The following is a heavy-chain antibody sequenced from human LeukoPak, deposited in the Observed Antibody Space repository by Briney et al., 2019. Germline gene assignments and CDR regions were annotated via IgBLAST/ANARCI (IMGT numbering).Heavy chain of an antibody. CDR2: ISGSGGST. V-gene: IGHV3-23*01. Sequence: PGGSLRLSCAASGFTFSSYAMSWVRQAPGKGLEWVSAISGSGGSTYYADSVKGRFTISRDNSKNTLYLQMNSLRAEDTAVYYCAKDRGSSSWYFSPQAYWGQGTLVTVSS. CDR3: AKDRGSSSWYFSPQAY. CDR1: GFTFSSYA. D-gene: IGHD6-13*01. J-gene: IGHJ4*02.